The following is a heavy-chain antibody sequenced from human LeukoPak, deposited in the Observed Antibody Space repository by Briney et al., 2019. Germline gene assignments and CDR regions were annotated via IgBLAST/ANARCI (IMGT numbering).Heavy chain of an antibody. D-gene: IGHD4-11*01. J-gene: IGHJ6*03. V-gene: IGHV1-2*02. CDR2: INPNSGDT. Sequence: GASVKVSCKASGYSFIGYYINWVRQAPGQGLEWMGWINPNSGDTNFAQNFQGRVTVTRDTSISTAYMDLSRLRSDDTAVYFCARGGLPIYYYYMDVWGKGTTVTVSS. CDR1: GYSFIGYY. CDR3: ARGGLPIYYYYMDV.